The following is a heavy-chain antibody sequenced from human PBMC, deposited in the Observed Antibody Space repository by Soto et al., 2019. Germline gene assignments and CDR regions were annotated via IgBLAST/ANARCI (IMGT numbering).Heavy chain of an antibody. CDR1: GGSISSSGYY. CDR2: INNSGST. CDR3: ARGEPPTIFGLVIRRSYGMDV. J-gene: IGHJ6*02. V-gene: IGHV4-39*07. D-gene: IGHD3-3*01. Sequence: SETLSLTCTVSGGSISSSGYYWSWIRQPPGKGLEWIGEINNSGSTNYNPSLKSRVTISVDTSKNQFSLKLSSVTAADTAVYYCARGEPPTIFGLVIRRSYGMDVWGQGTTVTVSS.